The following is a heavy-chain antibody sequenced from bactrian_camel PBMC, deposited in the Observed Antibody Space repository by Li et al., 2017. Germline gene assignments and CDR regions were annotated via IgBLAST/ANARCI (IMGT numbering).Heavy chain of an antibody. CDR2: IDRSGGST. Sequence: HVQLVESGGGLVQPGGSLRLSCAASGFTFSGNWKHWVRQAPGEGLKWVSGIDRSGGSTDYADSVKGRFTMYRDNRKNTLYLEMNSLKTEDTAMYFCSSLYNRYWGQGTQVTVS. V-gene: IGHV3S26*01. CDR3: SSLYNRY. J-gene: IGHJ4*01. CDR1: GFTFSGNW.